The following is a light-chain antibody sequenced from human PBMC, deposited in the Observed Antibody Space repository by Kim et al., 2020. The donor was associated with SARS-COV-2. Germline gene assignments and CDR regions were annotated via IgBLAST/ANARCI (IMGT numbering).Light chain of an antibody. CDR3: QQLNSYPRT. CDR1: QGISSY. Sequence: DIQLTQSPSFLSASVGDRVTITCRASQGISSYLAWYQQKPGKAPKLLIYAASTLQSGVPSRFSGSGSGTEFTLTISSLQPEDCATYYCQQLNSYPRTFGQGTKLEI. J-gene: IGKJ2*02. CDR2: AAS. V-gene: IGKV1-9*01.